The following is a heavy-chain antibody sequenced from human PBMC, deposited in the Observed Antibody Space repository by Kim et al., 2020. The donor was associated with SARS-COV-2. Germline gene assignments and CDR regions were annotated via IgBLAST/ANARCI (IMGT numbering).Heavy chain of an antibody. V-gene: IGHV1-46*01. CDR3: ARGNPLRYFDWLPYGMDV. Sequence: ASVKVSCKASGYTFTSYYMHWVRQAPGQGLEWMGIINPSGGSTSYAQKFQGRVTMTRDTSTSTVYMELSSLRSEDTAVYYCARGNPLRYFDWLPYGMDVWGQGTTVTVSS. J-gene: IGHJ6*02. CDR2: INPSGGST. CDR1: GYTFTSYY. D-gene: IGHD3-9*01.